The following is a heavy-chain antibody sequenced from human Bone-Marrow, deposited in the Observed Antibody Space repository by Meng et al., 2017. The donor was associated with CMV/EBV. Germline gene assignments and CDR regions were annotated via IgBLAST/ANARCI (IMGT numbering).Heavy chain of an antibody. CDR3: SNSGEGSSTSYYYYGMDV. V-gene: IGHV1-2*02. D-gene: IGHD2-2*01. Sequence: AAVKVSCKHSGYTLTGYYMHWVRQAPGQGLEWMGWINPNSGGTNHAQKFQGRVTITTDESTSTAHMELSSRRSEDPAVDYCSNSGEGSSTSYYYYGMDVWGQGTTVTVSS. CDR2: INPNSGGT. CDR1: GYTLTGYY. J-gene: IGHJ6*02.